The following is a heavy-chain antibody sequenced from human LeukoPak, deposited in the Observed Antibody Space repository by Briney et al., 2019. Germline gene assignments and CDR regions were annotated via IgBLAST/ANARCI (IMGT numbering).Heavy chain of an antibody. Sequence: GGSLRLSCAASGFTFSSYAMSWVRQAPGKGLEWVSAISGSGGSTYYADSVKGRFTISRDNSENTLYLQMNSLRAEDTAVYYCANALHLTYYYDSSGYYENYWGQGTLVTVSS. V-gene: IGHV3-23*01. J-gene: IGHJ4*02. D-gene: IGHD3-22*01. CDR1: GFTFSSYA. CDR3: ANALHLTYYYDSSGYYENY. CDR2: ISGSGGST.